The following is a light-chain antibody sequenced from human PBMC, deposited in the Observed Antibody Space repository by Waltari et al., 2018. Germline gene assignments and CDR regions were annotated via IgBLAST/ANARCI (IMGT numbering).Light chain of an antibody. CDR3: QQYRSLALT. Sequence: DIQLTQTPSSLSASVGDRLTITCQASQDTGDSLNWFQHKPGTPPELLIYSVSRLDYGVPSRFTGSRSGTNYSVSISNLQPDDIATYFCQQYRSLALTFGQGTK. CDR2: SVS. J-gene: IGKJ2*01. V-gene: IGKV1-33*01. CDR1: QDTGDS.